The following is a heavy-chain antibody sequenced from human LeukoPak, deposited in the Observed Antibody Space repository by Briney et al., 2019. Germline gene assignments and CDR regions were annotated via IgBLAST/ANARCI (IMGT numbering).Heavy chain of an antibody. V-gene: IGHV3-49*03. CDR1: GFTFCDYA. CDR2: IRSKAYGGTT. CDR3: AKDAALGYCSSTSCRHYNWFDP. D-gene: IGHD2-2*01. J-gene: IGHJ5*02. Sequence: GGSLRLSCTASGFTFCDYAMSWFRQAPGKGREWVGFIRSKAYGGTTEYAACVKGRFTISRDNAKISLYLQMNSLRAEDTALYYCAKDAALGYCSSTSCRHYNWFDPWGQGTLVTVSS.